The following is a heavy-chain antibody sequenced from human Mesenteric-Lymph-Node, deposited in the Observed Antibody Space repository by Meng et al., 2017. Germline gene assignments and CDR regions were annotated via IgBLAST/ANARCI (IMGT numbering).Heavy chain of an antibody. CDR1: GGSVSGYY. Sequence: QVPLQESGPGLVKPSETLSLTCTVSGGSVSGYYWSWIRQPPGKGLEWIGYIYYSGNTYYNPSLKSRVTISVDTSKNQFSLKLSSVTATDTAVYYCARQSGYFDYWGQGTLVTVSS. CDR2: IYYSGNT. V-gene: IGHV4-59*08. D-gene: IGHD3-10*01. CDR3: ARQSGYFDY. J-gene: IGHJ4*02.